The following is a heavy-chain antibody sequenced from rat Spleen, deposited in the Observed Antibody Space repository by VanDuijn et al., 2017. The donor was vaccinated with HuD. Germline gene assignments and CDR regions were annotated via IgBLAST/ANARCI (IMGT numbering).Heavy chain of an antibody. D-gene: IGHD1-12*02. CDR3: TTDLDYYDGSYYVNWFAY. CDR2: ISYDGGST. Sequence: EVQLVESDGGLVQPGRSLKLSCVASGFTFSSYWMYWIRQAPGKGLEWVAYISYDGGSTYYRDSVKGRFTISRDIAKSTLYLQMDSLRSEDTATYYCTTDLDYYDGSYYVNWFAYWGQGTLVTVSS. J-gene: IGHJ3*01. V-gene: IGHV5-20*01. CDR1: GFTFSSYW.